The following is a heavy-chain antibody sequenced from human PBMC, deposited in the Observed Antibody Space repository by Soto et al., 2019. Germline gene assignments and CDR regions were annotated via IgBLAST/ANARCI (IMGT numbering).Heavy chain of an antibody. D-gene: IGHD3-16*01. V-gene: IGHV3-33*01. Sequence: QVQLVESGGGVVQPGGSLRLSCATSGFTFSDSGMHWVRQAPGKGLEWVAVIWSDGSDKSYADSVEGRFTISRDNSNNTLYLKRNSRRAGDRALNSCGGSTRFGPPSGWGGGFDYWGQGTLVTVSS. CDR2: IWSDGSDK. CDR1: GFTFSDSG. J-gene: IGHJ4*02. CDR3: GGSTRFGPPSGWGGGFDY.